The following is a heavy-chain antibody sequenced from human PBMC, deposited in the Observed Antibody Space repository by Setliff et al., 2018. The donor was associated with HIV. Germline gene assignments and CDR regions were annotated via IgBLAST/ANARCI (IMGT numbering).Heavy chain of an antibody. D-gene: IGHD3-9*01. CDR3: ARDSSRGYLDWLSLKYYYSYYIDV. CDR2: IRCAGTDK. V-gene: IGHV3-30*02. CDR1: GFTFNTYD. J-gene: IGHJ6*03. Sequence: GGSLRLSCAASGFTFNTYDMHWVRQAPGKGLEWVPFIRCAGTDKCYLDSVQGRFTISRDNSRNTVYMEMLGLTSQDTAVYYCARDSSRGYLDWLSLKYYYSYYIDVWGKGTTVTVSS.